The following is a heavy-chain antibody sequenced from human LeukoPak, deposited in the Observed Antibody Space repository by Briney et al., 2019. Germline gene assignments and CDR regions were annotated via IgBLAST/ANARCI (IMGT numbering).Heavy chain of an antibody. CDR1: GFVFSDYG. J-gene: IGHJ4*02. CDR3: ARESGGDYHSVGPHY. D-gene: IGHD2-21*02. V-gene: IGHV3-30*02. Sequence: GGSLRLSCAASGFVFSDYGMHWVGQARGKGLEWVAFVRYDGSNEYYADSMKGRFTISRDNSKNTLYLQMNTLRAEDTPVYPCARESGGDYHSVGPHYWGLGTLVTVSS. CDR2: VRYDGSNE.